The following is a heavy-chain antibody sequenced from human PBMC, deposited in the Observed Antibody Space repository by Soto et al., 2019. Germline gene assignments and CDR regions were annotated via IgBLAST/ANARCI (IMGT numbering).Heavy chain of an antibody. J-gene: IGHJ4*02. D-gene: IGHD6-19*01. CDR1: GDSVSSNSAA. CDR3: APMKAGIFDY. Sequence: SQTLSLTCAISGDSVSSNSAAWNWIRLSPSRGLEWLARTYYRSRWYNDYAVSVRSRITVNPDTSKNQFSLQLTSVTPEDTAVYYCAPMKAGIFDYWGQGTLVTVSS. V-gene: IGHV6-1*01. CDR2: TYYRSRWYN.